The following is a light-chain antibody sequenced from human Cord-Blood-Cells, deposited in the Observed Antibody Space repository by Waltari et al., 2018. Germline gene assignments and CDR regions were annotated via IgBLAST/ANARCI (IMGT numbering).Light chain of an antibody. Sequence: SYELTQPPSVSVSPGQTASITCSGDKLGDKYACWYQQRPGQSPVLVIYQDSKRPSGIPGRFSGSTSGNTATLTISGSQAMDEADYYCQAWDSSTDNVVFRGGTKLTVL. V-gene: IGLV3-1*01. J-gene: IGLJ2*01. CDR3: QAWDSSTDNVV. CDR1: KLGDKY. CDR2: QDS.